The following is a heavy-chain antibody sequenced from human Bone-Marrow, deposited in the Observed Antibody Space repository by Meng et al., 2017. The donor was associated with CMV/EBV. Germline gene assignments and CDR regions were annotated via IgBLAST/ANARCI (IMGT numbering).Heavy chain of an antibody. CDR3: AREARGVYQLLRKGGIFDY. V-gene: IGHV1-2*02. J-gene: IGHJ4*02. D-gene: IGHD2-2*01. CDR2: INPNSGGT. Sequence: ASVKVSCKASGYTFTGYYMHWVRQAPGQGLEWMGWINPNSGGTNYAQKFQGRVTMTRDTSISTAYMELSRLRSDDTAVYYCAREARGVYQLLRKGGIFDYWAQGTLVTVSS. CDR1: GYTFTGYY.